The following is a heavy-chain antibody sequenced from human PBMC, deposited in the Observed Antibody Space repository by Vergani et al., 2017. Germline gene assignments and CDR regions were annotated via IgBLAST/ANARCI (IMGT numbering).Heavy chain of an antibody. CDR1: GGSLSGYY. D-gene: IGHD1-14*01. Sequence: QVQLQESGPGLVRPSETLFLTCTVSGGSLSGYYWNWIRQTPGEGLEWIGYVEDSGYFNYNPSLKTRVSMSSDTSNNKSSLMLSSVTVADTAVYYCARSIVSRNPPDYFDNWGQGTLVTVSS. CDR3: ARSIVSRNPPDYFDN. J-gene: IGHJ4*02. V-gene: IGHV4-59*01. CDR2: VEDSGYF.